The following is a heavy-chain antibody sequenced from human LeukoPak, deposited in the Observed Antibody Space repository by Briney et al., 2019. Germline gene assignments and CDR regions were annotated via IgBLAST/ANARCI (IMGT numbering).Heavy chain of an antibody. Sequence: GESLKISCKGSGYTFTTYWIGWVRQTPGKGQEWMGIIYPSDSDTRYSPSFKGQVTISADKSISTAYLQWTTLEASDTAIYYCARRTLGATYDYWGQGTLVTVSS. CDR1: GYTFTTYW. CDR3: ARRTLGATYDY. CDR2: IYPSDSDT. D-gene: IGHD1-26*01. V-gene: IGHV5-51*01. J-gene: IGHJ4*02.